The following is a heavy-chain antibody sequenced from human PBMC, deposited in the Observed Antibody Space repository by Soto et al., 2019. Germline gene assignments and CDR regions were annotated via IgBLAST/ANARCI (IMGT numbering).Heavy chain of an antibody. Sequence: EVPLVESGGGLVQPGGSLRLSCAASGFTFSSYAMHWVRQAPGKGLEYVSAISSNGGSTYYANSVKGRITISSDNSKNSLYLQMGSLRAEDMAVYYCARGPGYYFDYWGQGTLVTVSS. J-gene: IGHJ4*02. V-gene: IGHV3-64*01. CDR3: ARGPGYYFDY. CDR2: ISSNGGST. CDR1: GFTFSSYA.